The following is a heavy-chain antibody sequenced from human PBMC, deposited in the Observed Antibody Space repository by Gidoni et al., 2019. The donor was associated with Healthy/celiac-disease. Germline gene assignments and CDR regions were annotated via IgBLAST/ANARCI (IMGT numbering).Heavy chain of an antibody. Sequence: EVQLVESGGGLVQPGGSLRLSCAASGFPFSSYEMNWVRQAPGKGMEWVSYISSSGSTIYYADSVKGRFTSSRDNAKNSLYLQMNSLRAEDTAVYYCARYIYYYYGMDVWGQGTTVTVSS. CDR2: ISSSGSTI. CDR3: ARYIYYYYGMDV. D-gene: IGHD1-20*01. J-gene: IGHJ6*02. CDR1: GFPFSSYE. V-gene: IGHV3-48*03.